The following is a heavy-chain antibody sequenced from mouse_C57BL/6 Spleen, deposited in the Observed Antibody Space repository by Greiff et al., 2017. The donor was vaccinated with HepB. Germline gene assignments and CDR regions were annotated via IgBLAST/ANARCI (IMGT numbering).Heavy chain of an antibody. Sequence: ESGPGLVKPSQSLSLTCSVPGYSITSGYYWNWIRQFPGNKLEWMGYISYDGSNNYNPSLKNRISITRDTSKNQFFLKLNSVTTEDTATYYCARAPNWDGYFDYWGQGTTLTVSS. V-gene: IGHV3-6*01. J-gene: IGHJ2*01. CDR1: GYSITSGYY. CDR3: ARAPNWDGYFDY. CDR2: ISYDGSN. D-gene: IGHD4-1*01.